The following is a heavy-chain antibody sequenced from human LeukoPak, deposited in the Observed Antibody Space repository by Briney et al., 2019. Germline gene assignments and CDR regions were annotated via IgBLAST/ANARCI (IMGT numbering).Heavy chain of an antibody. J-gene: IGHJ5*02. V-gene: IGHV1-2*02. D-gene: IGHD6-6*01. Sequence: GASVKVSCKASGYTFTVYYMHWVRQAPGQGLEWMGWINPNSGGTNYAQKFQGRVTMTRDTSISTAYMELSRLRSDDTAVYYCARVGSIAARPGLGWFDPWGQGTLVTVSS. CDR2: INPNSGGT. CDR1: GYTFTVYY. CDR3: ARVGSIAARPGLGWFDP.